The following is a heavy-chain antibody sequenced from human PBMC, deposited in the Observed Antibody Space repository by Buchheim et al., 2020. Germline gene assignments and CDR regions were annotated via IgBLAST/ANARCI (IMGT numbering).Heavy chain of an antibody. CDR3: ASHDYGVGFDY. V-gene: IGHV4-39*01. CDR2: MYYSGST. CDR1: GGSIRTSNFY. Sequence: QLFLQESGPGLVKSSETLSLTCSVSGGSIRTSNFYWGWVRQPPEEGLEWIGTMYYSGSTYYNPSLESPITITGDTSKNQFSLKRRSVTAADTAVYYCASHDYGVGFDYWGHGTL. D-gene: IGHD4-17*01. J-gene: IGHJ4*01.